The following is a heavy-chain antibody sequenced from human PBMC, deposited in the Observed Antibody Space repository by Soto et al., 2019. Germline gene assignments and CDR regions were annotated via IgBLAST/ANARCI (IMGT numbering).Heavy chain of an antibody. CDR3: ASGSL. Sequence: EVQLVESGGGLIQPGGSLRLTCAASGFTVSSNHMSWVRQAPGRWLDWGSVIYSGGSTYYADSLTGRFTISRDNSNNTVYLQMNSLRAEDTDVYYCASGSLWGRGTLVPVSS. J-gene: IGHJ2*01. V-gene: IGHV3-53*01. D-gene: IGHD3-10*01. CDR1: GFTVSSNH. CDR2: IYSGGST.